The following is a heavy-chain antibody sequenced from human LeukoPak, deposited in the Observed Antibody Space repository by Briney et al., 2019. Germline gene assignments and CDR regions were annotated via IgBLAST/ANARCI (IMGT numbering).Heavy chain of an antibody. Sequence: SETLSLTCTVSGGSISSYYWSWIRQPPGKGLEWIGYIYYSGSTNYNPSLKSRVTISVDTSKNQFSLKLSSVSTADTAVYYCAVALVVVSDAFDIWGQGTMVTVSS. J-gene: IGHJ3*02. D-gene: IGHD3-22*01. CDR2: IYYSGST. V-gene: IGHV4-59*01. CDR3: AVALVVVSDAFDI. CDR1: GGSISSYY.